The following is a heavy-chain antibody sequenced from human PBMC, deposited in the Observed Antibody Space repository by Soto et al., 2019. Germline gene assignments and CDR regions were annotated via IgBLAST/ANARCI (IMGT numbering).Heavy chain of an antibody. CDR2: IIPILGIA. Sequence: ASVKVSCKASGGTFSSYTISWVRQAPGQGLEWMGRIIPILGIANYAQKFQGRVTITADKSTSTAYMELSSLRSEDTAVYYCARDGYSSSWYYYGMDVWGQGTTVTVSS. J-gene: IGHJ6*02. V-gene: IGHV1-69*04. CDR1: GGTFSSYT. CDR3: ARDGYSSSWYYYGMDV. D-gene: IGHD6-13*01.